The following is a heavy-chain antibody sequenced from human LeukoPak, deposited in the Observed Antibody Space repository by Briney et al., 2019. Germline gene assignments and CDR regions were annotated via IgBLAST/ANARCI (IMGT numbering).Heavy chain of an antibody. V-gene: IGHV1-8*03. CDR1: GYTFTSYD. D-gene: IGHD1-26*01. Sequence: ASVKVSCKASGYTFTSYDINWVRQATGQGLEWMGWMNPNSGNTGYAQKFQGRVTITRNTSISTAYMELSSLRSEDTAVYYCARGSREPSSFDYWGQGTLVTVSS. CDR3: ARGSREPSSFDY. J-gene: IGHJ4*02. CDR2: MNPNSGNT.